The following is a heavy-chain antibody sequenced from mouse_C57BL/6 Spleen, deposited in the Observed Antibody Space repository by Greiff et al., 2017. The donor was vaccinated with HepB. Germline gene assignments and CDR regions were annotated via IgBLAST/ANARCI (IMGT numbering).Heavy chain of an antibody. J-gene: IGHJ3*01. CDR3: TERRFAY. CDR1: GFNIKDDY. CDR2: IDPENGDT. V-gene: IGHV14-4*01. Sequence: VQLKQSGAELVRPGASVKLSCTASGFNIKDDYMHWVKQRPEQGLEWIGWIDPENGDTEYASKFQGKATITADTSSNTAYLQLSSLTSEDTAVYYCTERRFAYWGQGTLVTVSA.